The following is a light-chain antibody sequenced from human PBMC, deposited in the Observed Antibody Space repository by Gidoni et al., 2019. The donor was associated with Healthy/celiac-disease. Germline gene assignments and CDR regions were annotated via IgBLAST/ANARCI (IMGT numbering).Light chain of an antibody. CDR1: QSVSSSY. V-gene: IGKV3D-20*01. Sequence: IVLTQSPATLSLSPGARATLSCGASQSVSSSYLAWYQQKPGLAPRLLIYDASSRATGIPDRFSGRGSGTDFTLTISRLEPEDFAVYYCQQYGSSPWTFGQGTKVEIK. J-gene: IGKJ1*01. CDR3: QQYGSSPWT. CDR2: DAS.